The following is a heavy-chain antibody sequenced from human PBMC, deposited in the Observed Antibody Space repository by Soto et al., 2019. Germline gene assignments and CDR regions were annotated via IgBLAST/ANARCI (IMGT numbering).Heavy chain of an antibody. Sequence: XGSLRLSCSAACVTGSSNYMSWVRQAPGKGLEWVSVIYSGGSTYYADSVKGRFTISRDNSKNTLYLQMNILRAEDTAVYYCARVPTRSGWYGSLDYWGQGNLVTVSS. D-gene: IGHD6-19*01. CDR2: IYSGGST. J-gene: IGHJ4*02. CDR1: CVTGSSNY. V-gene: IGHV3-53*01. CDR3: ARVPTRSGWYGSLDY.